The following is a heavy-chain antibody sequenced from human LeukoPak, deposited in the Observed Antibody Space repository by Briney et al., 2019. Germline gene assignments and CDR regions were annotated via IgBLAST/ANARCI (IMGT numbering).Heavy chain of an antibody. CDR3: ALTTYYDSSGYYPYYFDY. CDR2: IIPILGIA. Sequence: SVKVSCKASGGTFSSYTISWVRQAPGQGLEWMGRIIPILGIANYAQKSQGRVTITADKSTSTAYMELSSLRSEDTAVYYCALTTYYDSSGYYPYYFDYWGQGTLVTVSS. V-gene: IGHV1-69*02. J-gene: IGHJ4*02. CDR1: GGTFSSYT. D-gene: IGHD3-22*01.